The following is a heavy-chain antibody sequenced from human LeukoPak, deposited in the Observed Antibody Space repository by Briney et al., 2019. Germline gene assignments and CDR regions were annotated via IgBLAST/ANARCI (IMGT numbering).Heavy chain of an antibody. J-gene: IGHJ4*02. CDR3: ARDRWRFCSSTSCYGDDY. Sequence: ASVKVSCKASGYTFTGDYIHFVRQAPGQGLEWMGWINPNSGGTNCAQKFQGRVTMTRDTSISTAYMELSRLRSDDTAVYYCARDRWRFCSSTSCYGDDYWGQGTLVTVSS. D-gene: IGHD2-2*01. CDR2: INPNSGGT. V-gene: IGHV1-2*02. CDR1: GYTFTGDY.